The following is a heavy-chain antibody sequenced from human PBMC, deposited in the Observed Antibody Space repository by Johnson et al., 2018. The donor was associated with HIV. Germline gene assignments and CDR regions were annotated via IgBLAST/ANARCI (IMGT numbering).Heavy chain of an antibody. CDR1: GFTFSSYA. CDR3: ARDRSLWFRELWPRDAFDM. Sequence: QVQLVESGGGVVQPGRSLRLSCAASGFTFSSYAMHWVRQAPGKGLEWVAVISYDGSNKYYADSVKGRFTISRDNSKNTLYLQMNSLRPEDTAVYYCARDRSLWFRELWPRDAFDMWGQGTKITVSS. V-gene: IGHV3-30*04. CDR2: ISYDGSNK. D-gene: IGHD3-10*01. J-gene: IGHJ3*02.